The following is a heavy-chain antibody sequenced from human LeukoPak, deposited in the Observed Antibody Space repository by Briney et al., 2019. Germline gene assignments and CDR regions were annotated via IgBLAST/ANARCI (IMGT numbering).Heavy chain of an antibody. V-gene: IGHV3-11*05. CDR1: GFTFSDYY. J-gene: IGHJ4*02. CDR3: ARDGWPLDS. CDR2: ISGSSSYT. D-gene: IGHD6-19*01. Sequence: GGSLRLSCAASGFTFSDYYMSWIREAPGKGLEWVSYISGSSSYTNYADSVKGRFTISRDNAKKSLYLQMNSLRVEDTAVYFCARDGWPLDSWGRGAPVTVSS.